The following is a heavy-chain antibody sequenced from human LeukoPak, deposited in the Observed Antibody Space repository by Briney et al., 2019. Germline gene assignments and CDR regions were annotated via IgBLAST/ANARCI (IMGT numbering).Heavy chain of an antibody. CDR2: ISSSGSTI. CDR3: ASDVPRRLRYLDWLLN. CDR1: GFTFSSYE. Sequence: GGSLRLSCAASGFTFSSYEMNWVRQAPGKGLEWVSYISSSGSTIYYADSVKGRFTISRDNAKNSLYLQMNSLRAEDTAVYYCASDVPRRLRYLDWLLNWGQGTLVTVSS. J-gene: IGHJ4*02. D-gene: IGHD3-9*01. V-gene: IGHV3-48*03.